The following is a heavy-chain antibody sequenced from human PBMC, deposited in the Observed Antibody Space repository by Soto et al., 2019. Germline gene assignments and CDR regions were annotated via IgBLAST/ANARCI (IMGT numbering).Heavy chain of an antibody. CDR3: ARAGFSGYSYGPADY. Sequence: PSETLSLTCAVYGGSYSGYYWSWIRQPPGKGPEWIGEINHSGSTNYNPSLKSRVTISVDTSKNQFSLKLSSVTAADTAVYYCARAGFSGYSYGPADYWGQGTLVTVSS. D-gene: IGHD5-18*01. J-gene: IGHJ4*02. V-gene: IGHV4-34*01. CDR2: INHSGST. CDR1: GGSYSGYY.